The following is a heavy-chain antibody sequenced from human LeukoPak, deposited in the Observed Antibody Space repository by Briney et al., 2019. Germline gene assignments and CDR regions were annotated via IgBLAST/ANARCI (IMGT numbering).Heavy chain of an antibody. CDR1: GGSISSGSYY. CDR3: ATIKRGSIFGYFDF. V-gene: IGHV4-39*07. D-gene: IGHD5-18*01. J-gene: IGHJ4*02. Sequence: SETLSLTCTVSGGSISSGSYYWGWIRQPPGKGLEWIGSISYSGSTYYNPSLKSRVTISVDTSKNQFSLKLSSVTAADTAVYYCATIKRGSIFGYFDFWGQGIKVTISS. CDR2: ISYSGST.